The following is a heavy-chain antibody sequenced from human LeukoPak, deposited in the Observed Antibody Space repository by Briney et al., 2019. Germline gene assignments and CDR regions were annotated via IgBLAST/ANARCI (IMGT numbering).Heavy chain of an antibody. J-gene: IGHJ6*03. Sequence: GASVKVSCKASGYTVTSYYMHWVRQAPGQGLEWMGMINPSGGSTSYAQKFQGRVTMTRDTSTSTVYMELSSLRSEDTAVYYCARDRGNSYGYLQNYYYYMDVWGKGTTVTVSS. V-gene: IGHV1-46*01. D-gene: IGHD5-18*01. CDR3: ARDRGNSYGYLQNYYYYMDV. CDR1: GYTVTSYY. CDR2: INPSGGST.